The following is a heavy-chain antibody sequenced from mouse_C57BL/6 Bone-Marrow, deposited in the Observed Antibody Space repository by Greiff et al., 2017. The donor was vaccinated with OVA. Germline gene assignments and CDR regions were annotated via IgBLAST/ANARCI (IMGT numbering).Heavy chain of an antibody. CDR1: GFSLTSYG. CDR2: LWSGGST. V-gene: IGHV2-2*01. J-gene: IGHJ3*01. Sequence: QVQLQQSGPGLVQPSQSLSITCTVSGFSLTSYGVHWVRQSPGKGLEWLGGLWSGGSTDYNAAFISSMRIRKDNYKSQVFFKMNSLQAEDTAIYYCSRNSIYYGYAWFAYWGQGTLVTVSA. CDR3: SRNSIYYGYAWFAY. D-gene: IGHD2-2*01.